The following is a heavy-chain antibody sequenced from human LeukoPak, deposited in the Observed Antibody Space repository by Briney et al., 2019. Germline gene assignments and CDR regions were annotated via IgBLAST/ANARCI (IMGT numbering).Heavy chain of an antibody. CDR3: ARSGYYYGSGDY. CDR2: MNPNSGNT. J-gene: IGHJ4*02. CDR1: GYTFTSYD. D-gene: IGHD3-10*01. V-gene: IGHV1-8*01. Sequence: ASVKVSCKASGYTFTSYDINWVRQATGQGLEWMGWMNPNSGNTGYAQKFQGRVTMTRNTSISTAYMELSSLRSEDTAVHYCARSGYYYGSGDYWGQGTLVTVSS.